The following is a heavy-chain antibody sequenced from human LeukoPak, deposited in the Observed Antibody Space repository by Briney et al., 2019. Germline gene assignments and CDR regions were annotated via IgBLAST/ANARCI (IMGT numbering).Heavy chain of an antibody. CDR2: IYYSGST. D-gene: IGHD3-10*01. V-gene: IGHV4-59*08. CDR3: ARHRNYGFDY. CDR1: GGSISSYY. Sequence: SETLSLTCTVSGGSISSYYWSWIRQPPGKGLEWIGYIYYSGSTNYNPSLKSRVTISVDTSKNQFSLKLSSVTAADTAVYYCARHRNYGFDYWGQGTLVTASS. J-gene: IGHJ4*02.